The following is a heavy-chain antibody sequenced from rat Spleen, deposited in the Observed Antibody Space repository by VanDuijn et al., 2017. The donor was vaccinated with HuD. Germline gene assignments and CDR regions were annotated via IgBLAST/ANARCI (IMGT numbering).Heavy chain of an antibody. CDR2: IIYDGSST. CDR1: GFTFSNYG. Sequence: EVRLVESDGGLVQPGRSLKLSCAASGFTFSNYGMHWIRQAPTKGLEWVATIIYDGSSTYYRDSVKGRFTISRDNAKSTLSLQMDSLRSEDTATYYCARRHYGYTDYFDYWGQGVMVTVSS. J-gene: IGHJ2*01. D-gene: IGHD1-9*01. V-gene: IGHV5-29*01. CDR3: ARRHYGYTDYFDY.